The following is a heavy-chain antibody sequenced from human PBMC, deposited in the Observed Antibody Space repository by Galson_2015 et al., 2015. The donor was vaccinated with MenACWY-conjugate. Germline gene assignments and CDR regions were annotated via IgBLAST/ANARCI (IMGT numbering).Heavy chain of an antibody. J-gene: IGHJ4*02. CDR3: ARSPIGGGYFDY. CDR2: IYYSGSA. D-gene: IGHD3-16*01. CDR1: GASISISSYY. Sequence: SETLSLTCGVSGASISISSYYWGWVRQPPGKGLEWIGSIYYSGSASYNPSLKSRVTISVDTSKNQFSLTLRSVTAADTAVYYCARSPIGGGYFDYWGQGTLVTVSS. V-gene: IGHV4-39*07.